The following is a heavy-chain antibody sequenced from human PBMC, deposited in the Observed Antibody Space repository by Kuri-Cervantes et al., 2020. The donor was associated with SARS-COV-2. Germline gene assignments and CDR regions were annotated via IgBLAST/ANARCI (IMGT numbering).Heavy chain of an antibody. CDR3: TRDASGSYFADY. D-gene: IGHD1-26*01. Sequence: GGSLRLSCTASGFTFGDYAMSWVRQAPGKGLEWVGFIRSKAYGGTTEYAASAKGRFTISRDDSKSIAYLQMNSLKTEDTAVCYCTRDASGSYFADYWGQGTLVTVSS. V-gene: IGHV3-49*04. CDR2: IRSKAYGGTT. CDR1: GFTFGDYA. J-gene: IGHJ4*02.